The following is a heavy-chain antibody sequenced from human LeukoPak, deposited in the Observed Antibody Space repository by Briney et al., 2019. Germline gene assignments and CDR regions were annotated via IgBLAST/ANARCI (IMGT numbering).Heavy chain of an antibody. D-gene: IGHD6-19*01. J-gene: IGHJ4*02. Sequence: GGALRLSRAASGFTFSTYGRQGGPQAPGKGRGRGGVIWNDGRNKYYADSVKGRFTISRDNSKNTLYLQMKSLKTEDTAVYYCTTEGWYSSAWLIHYWGQGTLVTVSS. V-gene: IGHV3-33*01. CDR2: IWNDGRNK. CDR1: GFTFSTYG. CDR3: TTEGWYSSAWLIHY.